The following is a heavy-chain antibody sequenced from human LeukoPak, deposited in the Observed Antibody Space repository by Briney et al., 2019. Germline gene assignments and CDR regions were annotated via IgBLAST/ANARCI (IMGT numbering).Heavy chain of an antibody. CDR3: ARCSRSSTDCYSEFDI. CDR1: GFTFDDYG. CDR2: INWNGDST. V-gene: IGHV3-20*04. D-gene: IGHD2-2*02. Sequence: PGGSLRLSCAASGFTFDDYGMSWVRQGPGKGLEWVPAINWNGDSTGYADSVRGRFTISRDNAKNSLYLQMNSLRADDTALYYCARCSRSSTDCYSEFDIWGQGTMVTVSS. J-gene: IGHJ3*02.